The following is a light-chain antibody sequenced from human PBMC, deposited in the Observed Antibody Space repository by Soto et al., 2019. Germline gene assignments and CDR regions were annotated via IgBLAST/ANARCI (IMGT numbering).Light chain of an antibody. J-gene: IGKJ1*01. CDR1: QSITSY. CDR3: PQSYTTPWT. CDR2: AAS. Sequence: DIQMTQSPSSLSASVGDRVTITCRASQSITSYLNWYQQKPGKAPQLLIHAASSLQSGVPSRFSGSGSGTDVTLTISSLQPEDFATYFCPQSYTTPWTFGQGTKVEVK. V-gene: IGKV1-39*01.